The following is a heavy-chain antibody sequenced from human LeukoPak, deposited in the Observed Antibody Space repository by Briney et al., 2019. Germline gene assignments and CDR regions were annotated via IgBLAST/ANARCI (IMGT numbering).Heavy chain of an antibody. Sequence: ASVKVSCRASGYTFTSYYMHWVRQAPGQGLEWMGIINPSGGSTSYAQKFQGRVTMTRDMSTSTVYMELSSLRSEDTAVYYCARGGYSSGWYPGAFDIWGQGTMVTVSS. CDR1: GYTFTSYY. CDR2: INPSGGST. V-gene: IGHV1-46*01. CDR3: ARGGYSSGWYPGAFDI. J-gene: IGHJ3*02. D-gene: IGHD6-19*01.